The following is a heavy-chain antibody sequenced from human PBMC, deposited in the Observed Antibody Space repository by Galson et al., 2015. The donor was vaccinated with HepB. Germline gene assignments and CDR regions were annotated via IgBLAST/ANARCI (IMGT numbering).Heavy chain of an antibody. CDR3: AREDPGGYGY. V-gene: IGHV3-7*01. D-gene: IGHD5-12*01. Sequence: SCAASGFTFSNYWMSWVRQAPGKGLEWVANIKQDGSEKYYVDSVKGRFTISRDNAKNSLYLQMNSLRAEDTAVYYCAREDPGGYGYWGQGTLVTVSS. CDR1: GFTFSNYW. CDR2: IKQDGSEK. J-gene: IGHJ4*02.